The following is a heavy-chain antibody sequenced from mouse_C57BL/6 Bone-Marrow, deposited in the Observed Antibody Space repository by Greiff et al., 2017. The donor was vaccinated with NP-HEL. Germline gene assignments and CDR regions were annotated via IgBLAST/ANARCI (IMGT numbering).Heavy chain of an antibody. V-gene: IGHV1-26*01. D-gene: IGHD1-1*01. J-gene: IGHJ2*01. CDR3: ARGLLRDY. CDR2: INPNNGGT. Sequence: VQLQQSGPELVKPGASVKISCKASGYTFTDYYMNWVKQSHGKSLEWIGDINPNNGGTNYNQKFKGKATLTVDKYSSTAYMELRSLTSDDSAVYYCARGLLRDYWGKGTTLTVSS. CDR1: GYTFTDYY.